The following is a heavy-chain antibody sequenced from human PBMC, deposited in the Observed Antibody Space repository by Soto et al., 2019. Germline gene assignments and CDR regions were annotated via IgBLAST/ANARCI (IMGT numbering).Heavy chain of an antibody. CDR1: GYTFTSYG. CDR3: ARDAYSAYDYAYY. Sequence: QVQLVQSGGEVKKPGASVKVSCKASGYTFTSYGISWVRQAPGQGLEWMGWISGYNGNTNYAQKRQDRVIMTTDTSTNTADLELRSRRYDDTAGYYRARDAYSAYDYAYYWGQGTLVTVSS. J-gene: IGHJ4*02. CDR2: ISGYNGNT. V-gene: IGHV1-18*01. D-gene: IGHD5-12*01.